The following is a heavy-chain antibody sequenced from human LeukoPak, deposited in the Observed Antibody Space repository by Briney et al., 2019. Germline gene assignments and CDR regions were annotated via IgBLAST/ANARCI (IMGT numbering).Heavy chain of an antibody. CDR3: ARHYSGWYNFFDY. CDR1: GAISSSSYY. D-gene: IGHD6-19*01. V-gene: IGHV4-39*01. CDR2: LFYSGST. J-gene: IGHJ4*02. Sequence: ASETLSLTCTVSGAISSSSYYWGWIRQPPGKGLEWIGSLFYSGSTYYNPSLKSQVTISVDTSKNQFSLKLTSVTAADTAVYYCARHYSGWYNFFDYWGQGTLVTVSS.